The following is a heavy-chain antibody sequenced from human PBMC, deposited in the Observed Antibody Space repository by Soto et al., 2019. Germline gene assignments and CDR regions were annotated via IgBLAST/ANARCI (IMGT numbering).Heavy chain of an antibody. CDR2: IYYTGNT. Sequence: QLQLQESDPGLVRPSETLSLTCSVSGGSMNNNIYYWGWIRHPPGKGLEWIGTIYYTGNTFYNPSLRSRVTISVDTSKHQLSLTLTSLTVADSAVYYCARPRWKDGIEWGRGILVAVS. J-gene: IGHJ4*02. CDR3: ARPRWKDGIE. V-gene: IGHV4-39*01. CDR1: GGSMNNNIYY. D-gene: IGHD1-26*01.